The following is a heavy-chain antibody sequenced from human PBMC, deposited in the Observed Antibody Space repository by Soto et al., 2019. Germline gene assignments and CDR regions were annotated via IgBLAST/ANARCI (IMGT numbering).Heavy chain of an antibody. Sequence: EVQLVESGGGLVQPGGSLRLSCAASGFTFSSYDMHWVRQATGKGLEWVSAIGTAGDTYYPGSVKGRFTISRENAKNSLYLQMNSLRAGDTAVYYCARGASIAARQGLPYYYYGMDVWGQGTTVTVSS. CDR3: ARGASIAARQGLPYYYYGMDV. CDR2: IGTAGDT. CDR1: GFTFSSYD. J-gene: IGHJ6*02. V-gene: IGHV3-13*01. D-gene: IGHD6-6*01.